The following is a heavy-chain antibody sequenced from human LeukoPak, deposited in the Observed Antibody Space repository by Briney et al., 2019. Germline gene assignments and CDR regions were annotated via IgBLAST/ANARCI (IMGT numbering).Heavy chain of an antibody. CDR3: ARHVTLWFPNNNWFDP. J-gene: IGHJ5*02. V-gene: IGHV4-59*08. D-gene: IGHD3-10*01. CDR1: GGSISSYY. CDR2: IYYSGST. Sequence: SETLSLTCTVSGGSISSYYWSWIRQPPGKGLEWIGYIYYSGSTNYNPSLKSRVTISVDTSKNQFSLKLSSVTDADTAVYYCARHVTLWFPNNNWFDPWGQGTRVTVSS.